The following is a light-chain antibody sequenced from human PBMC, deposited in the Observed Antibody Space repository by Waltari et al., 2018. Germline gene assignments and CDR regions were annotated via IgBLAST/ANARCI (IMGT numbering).Light chain of an antibody. J-gene: IGKJ4*01. CDR2: EAS. CDR3: QQCNSYLLT. Sequence: DIQMTQSPSTLSASVGDRVTITCRASQSIGSSLAWYQQKPGKAPKVVICEASSLESGVPSRFSGSGSGTEFTLTISSLQPDDFATYYCQQCNSYLLTFGGGTKVEIK. CDR1: QSIGSS. V-gene: IGKV1-5*03.